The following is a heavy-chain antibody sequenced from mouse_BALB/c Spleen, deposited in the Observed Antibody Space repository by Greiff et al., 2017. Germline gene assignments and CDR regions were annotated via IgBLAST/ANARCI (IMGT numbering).Heavy chain of an antibody. Sequence: VHVKQSGAELVKPGASVKLSCTASGFNIKDTYMHWVKQRPEQGLEWIGRIDPANGNTKYDPKFQGKATITADTSSNTAYLQLSSLTSEDTAVYYCARSGFTTATGSYAMDYWGQGTSVTVSS. D-gene: IGHD1-2*01. CDR1: GFNIKDTY. J-gene: IGHJ4*01. CDR3: ARSGFTTATGSYAMDY. CDR2: IDPANGNT. V-gene: IGHV14-3*02.